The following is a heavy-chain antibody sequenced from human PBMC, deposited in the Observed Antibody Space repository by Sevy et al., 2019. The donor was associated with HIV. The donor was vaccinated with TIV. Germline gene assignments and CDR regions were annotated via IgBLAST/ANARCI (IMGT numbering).Heavy chain of an antibody. CDR2: ISTDGST. J-gene: IGHJ2*01. Sequence: GGPLRLSCAASGFSVSSYYVTWVRQAPGKGLEWVSVISTDGSTYYADSVKGRLTKSRVSSKNTLSLQMNSLRSEDTTVYYCARASRVTLILIVRIGWHFDLWGHGTLVTVSS. CDR3: ARASRVTLILIVRIGWHFDL. D-gene: IGHD2-8*01. CDR1: GFSVSSYY. V-gene: IGHV3-53*01.